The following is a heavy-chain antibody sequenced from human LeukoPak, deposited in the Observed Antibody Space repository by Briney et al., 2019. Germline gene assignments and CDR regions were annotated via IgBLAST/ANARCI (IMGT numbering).Heavy chain of an antibody. Sequence: PSETLSLTCTVSGYSISSGYYWGWIRQPPGKGLEWIGSIYHSGSTYYNPSLKSRVTISADTSKNQFSLKLSSVTAADTAVYYCARDVVWEDAFDIWGQGTMVTVSS. J-gene: IGHJ3*02. CDR3: ARDVVWEDAFDI. D-gene: IGHD3-16*01. CDR2: IYHSGST. V-gene: IGHV4-38-2*02. CDR1: GYSISSGYY.